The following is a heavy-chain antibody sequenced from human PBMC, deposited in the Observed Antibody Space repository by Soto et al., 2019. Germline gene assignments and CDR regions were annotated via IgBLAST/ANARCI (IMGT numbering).Heavy chain of an antibody. J-gene: IGHJ5*02. V-gene: IGHV1-2*04. CDR3: ARDRGGSYYSGWFDP. CDR1: GYTFTGYY. CDR2: INPNSGGT. D-gene: IGHD1-26*01. Sequence: QVQLVQSGAEVKKPGASVKVSCKASGYTFTGYYMHWVRQAPGQGLEWMGWINPNSGGTNYAQKFQGWVTMTRDTSISTAYMELSRLRSDDMAVYYCARDRGGSYYSGWFDPWGQGTLVTVSS.